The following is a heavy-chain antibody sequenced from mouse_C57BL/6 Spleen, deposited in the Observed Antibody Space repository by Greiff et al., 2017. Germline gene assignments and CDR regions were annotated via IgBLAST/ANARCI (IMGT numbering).Heavy chain of an antibody. CDR2: ISSGGSYT. CDR1: GFTFSSYG. V-gene: IGHV5-6*02. Sequence: DVKLVESGGDLVKPGGSLKLSCAASGFTFSSYGMSWVRQTPDKRLEWVATISSGGSYTYYPDSVKGRFTISRDNAKNTLYLQMSSLKSEDTAMYYCAREYLYYFDYWGQGTTLTVSS. D-gene: IGHD2-10*02. J-gene: IGHJ2*01. CDR3: AREYLYYFDY.